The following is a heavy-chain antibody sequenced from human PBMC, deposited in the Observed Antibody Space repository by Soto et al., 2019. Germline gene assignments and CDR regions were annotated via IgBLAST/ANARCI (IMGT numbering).Heavy chain of an antibody. J-gene: IGHJ4*02. CDR3: ALGTSGSSLGY. D-gene: IGHD3-10*01. CDR2: IYYSGST. CDR1: GGSISSYF. Sequence: PSETLSLTCTVSGGSISSYFWSWIRQPPGKGLEWIGNIYYSGSTNYNPSLKSRVTISVDTSENQFSLKLSSVTAADTAVYYCALGTSGSSLGYWGQGTLVTVSS. V-gene: IGHV4-59*01.